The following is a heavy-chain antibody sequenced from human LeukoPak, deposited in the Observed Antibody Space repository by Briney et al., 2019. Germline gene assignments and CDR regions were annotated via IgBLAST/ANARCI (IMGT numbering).Heavy chain of an antibody. CDR1: GGSISSGDYY. D-gene: IGHD3-16*02. Sequence: SQTLSLTCTVSGGSISSGDYYWSWIRQPPGKGLEWIGYIYHSGSTYYNPSLKSRVTISVDRSMNRFSLKLSSVTAADTAVYYCARLSYYFDYWGQGTLVTVSS. J-gene: IGHJ4*02. CDR2: IYHSGST. V-gene: IGHV4-30-2*02. CDR3: ARLSYYFDY.